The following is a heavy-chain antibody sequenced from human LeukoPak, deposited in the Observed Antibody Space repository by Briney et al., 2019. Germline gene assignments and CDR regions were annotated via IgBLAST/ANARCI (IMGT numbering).Heavy chain of an antibody. CDR1: GFTVSSNY. D-gene: IGHD2-15*01. Sequence: GGSLRLSCAVSGFTVSSNYMNWVRQAPGKGLEWVSSMSSGGTYIYYADSVRGRFTISRDNAKNSLYLVMNSLRAEDTATYVVQWGQGTLDTVSS. V-gene: IGHV3-21*01. CDR3: Q. J-gene: IGHJ4*02. CDR2: MSSGGTYI.